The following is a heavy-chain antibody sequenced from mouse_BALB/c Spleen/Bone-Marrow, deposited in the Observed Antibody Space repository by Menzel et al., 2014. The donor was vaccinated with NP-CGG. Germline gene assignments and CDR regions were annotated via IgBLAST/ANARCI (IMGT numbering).Heavy chain of an antibody. V-gene: IGHV5-17*02. CDR1: GFTFSSFG. CDR2: ISNGSSTI. D-gene: IGHD2-4*01. J-gene: IGHJ4*01. CDR3: ARKGAMITHYYAMDY. Sequence: EVKLEESGGGLVQPGGSRKLSCAASGFTFSSFGMHWVRQAPEKGLEWVAYISNGSSTIYYAGTVKGRFTISRDNPKNTLFLQMTSLRSEDTALHYCARKGAMITHYYAMDYWGQGTSVTVSS.